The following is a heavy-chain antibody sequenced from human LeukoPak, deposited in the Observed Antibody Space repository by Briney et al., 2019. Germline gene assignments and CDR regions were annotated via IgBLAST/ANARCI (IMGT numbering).Heavy chain of an antibody. V-gene: IGHV3-48*01. Sequence: GGSLRLSCAASGFTFSSYSMNWVRQAPGKGLEWVSYISSSSSTIYYADSVKGRFTISRDNSKNTLYLQMNSLRAEDTAVYYCAKATLIVGATAYWGQGTLVTVSS. CDR1: GFTFSSYS. CDR2: ISSSSSTI. J-gene: IGHJ4*02. D-gene: IGHD1-26*01. CDR3: AKATLIVGATAY.